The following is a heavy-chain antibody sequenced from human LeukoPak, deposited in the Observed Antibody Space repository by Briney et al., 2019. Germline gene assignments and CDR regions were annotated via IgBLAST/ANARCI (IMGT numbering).Heavy chain of an antibody. V-gene: IGHV1-2*02. J-gene: IGHJ4*02. CDR2: INPNSGGT. CDR1: GYTFTGYY. CDR3: ARAYLIAARSGAAGY. D-gene: IGHD6-6*01. Sequence: ASVKVSCKASGYTFTGYYMHWVRQAPGQGLEWMGWINPNSGGTNYAQKFQGRVTMARDTSISTAYMELSRLRSDDTAVYYCARAYLIAARSGAAGYWGQGTLVTVSS.